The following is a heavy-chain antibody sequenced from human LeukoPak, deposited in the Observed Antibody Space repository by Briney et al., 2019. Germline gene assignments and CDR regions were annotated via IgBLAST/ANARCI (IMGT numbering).Heavy chain of an antibody. J-gene: IGHJ4*02. CDR3: AKDSCGGDCSYFDY. CDR1: GFTFGSYG. CDR2: ISYDGSNK. D-gene: IGHD2-21*02. Sequence: PGGSLRLSCAASGFTFGSYGMHWVRQAPGKGLEWVAVISYDGSNKYYADSVKGRFTISRDNSKNTLYLQMNSLRAEDTAVYYCAKDSCGGDCSYFDYWGQGSLVTVSS. V-gene: IGHV3-30*18.